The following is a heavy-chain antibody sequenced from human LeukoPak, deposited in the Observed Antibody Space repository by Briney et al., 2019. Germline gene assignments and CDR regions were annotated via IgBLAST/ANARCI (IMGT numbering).Heavy chain of an antibody. D-gene: IGHD6-13*01. J-gene: IGHJ5*02. Sequence: ASVKVSCKASGGTFSSYAINWVRQATGQGLEWMGWMNPNSGNTGYAQRFQGRVTMTRNTSISTAYMELSSLRSEDTAVYYCARGYWGSSFDWFDPWGQGTLVTVSS. V-gene: IGHV1-8*02. CDR3: ARGYWGSSFDWFDP. CDR1: GGTFSSYA. CDR2: MNPNSGNT.